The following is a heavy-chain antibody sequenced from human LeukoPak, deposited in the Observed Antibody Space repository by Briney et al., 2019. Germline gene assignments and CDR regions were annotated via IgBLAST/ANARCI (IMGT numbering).Heavy chain of an antibody. CDR3: ARGRDGYKGYYYYYMDV. D-gene: IGHD5-24*01. V-gene: IGHV4-59*01. CDR2: IYYSGST. J-gene: IGHJ6*03. CDR1: GGSISSYY. Sequence: SETLSLTCSVSGGSISSYYWSWIRQPPGKGLEWIGCIYYSGSTNYNPSLKSRVTISVDTSKNQFSLKLSSVTAADTAVYYCARGRDGYKGYYYYYMDVWGKGTTVTVSS.